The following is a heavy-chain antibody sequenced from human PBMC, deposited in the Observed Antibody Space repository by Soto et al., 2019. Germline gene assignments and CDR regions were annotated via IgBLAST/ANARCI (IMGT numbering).Heavy chain of an antibody. Sequence: NPSETLSLTCTVSGGSISGGGYYWSWIRQPPGKGLEWIGYIYYSGSTNYNPSLKSRVTISVDTSKNQFSLKLSSVTAADTAVYYCARGRDVIVGARYYFDYWGQGTLVTVSS. CDR3: ARGRDVIVGARYYFDY. CDR1: GGSISGGGYY. D-gene: IGHD1-26*01. V-gene: IGHV4-61*08. CDR2: IYYSGST. J-gene: IGHJ4*02.